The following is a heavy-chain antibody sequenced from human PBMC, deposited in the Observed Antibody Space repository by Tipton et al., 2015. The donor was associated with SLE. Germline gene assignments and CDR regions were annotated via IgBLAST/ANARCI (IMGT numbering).Heavy chain of an antibody. CDR2: INPSGGNT. V-gene: IGHV1-46*01. D-gene: IGHD3-3*01. J-gene: IGHJ2*01. Sequence: QSGAEVKKPGASVKVSCKASGYTFTSYCMHWVRQATGQGLEWMGIINPSGGNTSYAQKFQGRVTMTRDTSTSTVYMELSSLRSEDTAVYYCARAITICEGWYFDLWGRGTLVTVSS. CDR3: ARAITICEGWYFDL. CDR1: GYTFTSYC.